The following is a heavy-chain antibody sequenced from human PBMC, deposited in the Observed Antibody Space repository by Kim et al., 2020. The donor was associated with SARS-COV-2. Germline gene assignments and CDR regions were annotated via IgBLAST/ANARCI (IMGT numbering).Heavy chain of an antibody. CDR1: GGSTSSSNYY. CDR3: AAEGGSWDYFDY. V-gene: IGHV4-39*01. Sequence: SETLSLTCTVSGGSTSSSNYYWGWIRQPPGKGPEWIGSIFHSGSAYYNPSLNSRVTISVDTSKNQFSLKLTSVTAAATAVYYGAAEGGSWDYFDYWGQGALVTVSS. D-gene: IGHD6-13*01. CDR2: IFHSGSA. J-gene: IGHJ4*02.